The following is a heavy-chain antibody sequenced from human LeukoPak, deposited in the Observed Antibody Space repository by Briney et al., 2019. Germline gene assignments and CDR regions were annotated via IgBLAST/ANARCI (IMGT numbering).Heavy chain of an antibody. CDR2: IYWDDDK. CDR3: AHKVEVGATTRYFQH. D-gene: IGHD1-26*01. J-gene: IGHJ1*01. CDR1: GGSISSYYW. V-gene: IGHV2-5*08. Sequence: TLSLTCTVSGGSISSYYWSWIRQPPGKALEWLALIYWDDDKRYSPSLKSRLAITKDTSKNQVVLTMTNMDPVDTATYYCAHKVEVGATTRYFQHWGQGTLVTVSS.